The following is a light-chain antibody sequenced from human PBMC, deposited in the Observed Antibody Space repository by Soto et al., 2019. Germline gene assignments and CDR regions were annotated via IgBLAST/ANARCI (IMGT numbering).Light chain of an antibody. Sequence: EIVLTQSPGTLSLSPGERATLSCRASQSVSSSYLAWYQQKPGQAPRLLIYGASSRATGIPDRFSGSGSVTDFTLNISRLEPEDFAVYYCQQYGSSPRTFGQGTKVEIK. CDR1: QSVSSSY. CDR2: GAS. CDR3: QQYGSSPRT. J-gene: IGKJ1*01. V-gene: IGKV3-20*01.